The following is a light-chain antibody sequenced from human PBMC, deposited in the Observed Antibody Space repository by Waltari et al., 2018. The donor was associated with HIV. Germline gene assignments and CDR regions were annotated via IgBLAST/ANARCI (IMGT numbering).Light chain of an antibody. Sequence: QSALTQPASVSGSPGQSITISCTGTSSDVGGYNYVSWYQQHPGKAPKLMIYDVRNLPSGVSNRFSGSKSGNTASLTISGLLTEDEGYYYCSSYTSSSTYVFAAGTKVIVL. V-gene: IGLV2-14*03. CDR3: SSYTSSSTYV. J-gene: IGLJ1*01. CDR1: SSDVGGYNY. CDR2: DVR.